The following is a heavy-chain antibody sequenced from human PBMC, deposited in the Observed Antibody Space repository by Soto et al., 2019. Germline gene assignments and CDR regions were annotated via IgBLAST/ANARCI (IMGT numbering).Heavy chain of an antibody. V-gene: IGHV1-46*01. J-gene: IGHJ6*02. CDR2: INPSGGST. Sequence: ASVKVSCKASGYTFTSYYMHWVRQAPGQGLEWMGIINPSGGSTSYAQKFQGRVTMTRDTSTSTVYVELSSLRSEDTAVYYCASIQARLRFLEWSYYYGMDVWGQGTTVTVSS. D-gene: IGHD3-3*01. CDR1: GYTFTSYY. CDR3: ASIQARLRFLEWSYYYGMDV.